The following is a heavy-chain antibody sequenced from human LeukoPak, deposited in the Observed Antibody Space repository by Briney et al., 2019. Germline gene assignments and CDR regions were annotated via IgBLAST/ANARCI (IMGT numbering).Heavy chain of an antibody. Sequence: GGSLRLSFAAPGLTFISSGMDWVRQAPGKGLGWRAVISYDGSNKYYADAVKGRFTISRDNSKYTLYLQMNSLRAGDTAVYYCAKDSYDRSGYYYYYFAYWGQGTQVTVSS. D-gene: IGHD3-22*01. V-gene: IGHV3-30*18. J-gene: IGHJ4*02. CDR1: GLTFISSG. CDR3: AKDSYDRSGYYYYYFAY. CDR2: ISYDGSNK.